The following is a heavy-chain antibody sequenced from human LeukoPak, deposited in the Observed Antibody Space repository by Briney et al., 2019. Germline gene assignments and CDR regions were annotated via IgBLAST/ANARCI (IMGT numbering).Heavy chain of an antibody. V-gene: IGHV3-30*04. J-gene: IGHJ4*02. CDR3: AIGDGLGELSSSFDH. CDR2: ISYDGTKK. CDR1: GFAFSNYA. D-gene: IGHD3-16*02. Sequence: GGSLRLSCAASGFAFSNYAMHWVRQAPGKGLQWVAVISYDGTKKYYADSLKGRFTTSRDNSKNTLYLRMNSLGTEDTAVYYCAIGDGLGELSSSFDHWGQGTLVTVSS.